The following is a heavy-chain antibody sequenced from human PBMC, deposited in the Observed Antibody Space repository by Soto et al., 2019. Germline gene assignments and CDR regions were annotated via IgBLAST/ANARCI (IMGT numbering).Heavy chain of an antibody. J-gene: IGHJ5*02. CDR2: ISGSGGST. D-gene: IGHD3-3*01. CDR1: GFTFSSYA. CDR3: AKDRTPFGVVTNNWFDP. V-gene: IGHV3-23*01. Sequence: PGXSLRLSCAASGFTFSSYAISWVVQAPGKGLEWVSAISGSGGSTYYADSVKGRFTISRDNSKNTLYLQMNSLRAEDKAVYYCAKDRTPFGVVTNNWFDPWGQGTLVTVSS.